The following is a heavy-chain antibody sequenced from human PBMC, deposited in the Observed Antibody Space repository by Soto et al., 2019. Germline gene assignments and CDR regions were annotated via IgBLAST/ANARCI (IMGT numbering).Heavy chain of an antibody. D-gene: IGHD1-26*01. V-gene: IGHV3-74*01. CDR3: ARERVGAVDY. Sequence: EVQLVESGGGLVQPGGSLRLSCAASGFTFSTYWMHWVRQAPGKGLVWVSRINSDGSSTSYADSVKGRFTISRDNAKNTLYRQMNSLRAEDTAVFHCARERVGAVDYWGQGTLVTVSS. CDR2: INSDGSST. CDR1: GFTFSTYW. J-gene: IGHJ4*02.